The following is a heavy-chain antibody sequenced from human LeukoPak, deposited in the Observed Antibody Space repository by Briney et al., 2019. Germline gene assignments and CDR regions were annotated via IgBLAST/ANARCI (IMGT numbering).Heavy chain of an antibody. V-gene: IGHV3-30*18. D-gene: IGHD2-21*02. J-gene: IGHJ3*01. CDR1: AFTLSIYG. CDR2: ISFDGSNR. Sequence: PGASQTLSCAPSAFTLSIYGTLWVRQAPGKGLECGGVISFDGSNRYYADSVKDRFTISRENSKKTVFLQMNSLRAEHTAVYYCAKALKTWGYCGVDCSNVHTFDFWGQGTMVTVSS. CDR3: AKALKTWGYCGVDCSNVHTFDF.